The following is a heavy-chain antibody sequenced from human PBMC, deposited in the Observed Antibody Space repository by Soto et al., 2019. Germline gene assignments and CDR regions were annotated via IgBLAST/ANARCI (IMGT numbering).Heavy chain of an antibody. CDR3: ASGTEVSPSWDV. D-gene: IGHD1-26*01. V-gene: IGHV4-31*03. Sequence: PSETLSLTCTVSGGSISSGGYYWSWIRQHPGKGLEWIGYIYYIGSTYYNPSLKSRVTLSVDTSKNQFSLKLSSVTAADTAVYYCASGTEVSPSWDVWGQGTTVTVSS. CDR2: IYYIGST. CDR1: GGSISSGGYY. J-gene: IGHJ6*02.